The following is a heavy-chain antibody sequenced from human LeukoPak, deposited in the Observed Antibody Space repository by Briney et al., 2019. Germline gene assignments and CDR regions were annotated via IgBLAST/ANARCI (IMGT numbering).Heavy chain of an antibody. Sequence: GASVKVSCKASGYTFTSYGISWVRQAPGQGLEWMGWISADNGNTNYAQKLQGRVTMTTDTSTSTAYMELRSLRSDDTAVYYWAIGVAIDDFWRGYLFDYCGQGSLVTVSS. J-gene: IGHJ4*02. CDR2: ISADNGNT. V-gene: IGHV1-18*01. CDR3: AIGVAIDDFWRGYLFDY. CDR1: GYTFTSYG. D-gene: IGHD3-3*01.